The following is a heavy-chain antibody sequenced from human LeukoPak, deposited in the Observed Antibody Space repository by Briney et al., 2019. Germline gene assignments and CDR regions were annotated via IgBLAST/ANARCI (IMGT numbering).Heavy chain of an antibody. V-gene: IGHV3-66*01. CDR3: ARAAGLWDY. CDR1: GFTVSSNY. CDR2: IYSGGST. Sequence: GGSLRLSCAASGFTVSSNYMSWFLHAPGKGLEWVSVIYSGGSTFYADSVKGRFTISRDNSKNTLYLQMNSLRPEDTAVYYCARAAGLWDYWGQGTLVTVSS. J-gene: IGHJ4*02. D-gene: IGHD3-16*01.